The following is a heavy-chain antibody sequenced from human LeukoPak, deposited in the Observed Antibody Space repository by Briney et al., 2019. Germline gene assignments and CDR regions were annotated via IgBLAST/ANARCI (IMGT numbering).Heavy chain of an antibody. D-gene: IGHD4-17*01. CDR1: GFTLSSYA. CDR2: ISASGGST. J-gene: IGHJ5*02. Sequence: GGSLRLSCAASGFTLSSYAMSWVRQAPGKGLEWVSAISASGGSTYYADSVKGRFTISRDNSKNTLYLQMNSLRAEDTAVYYCAKTVFAASGPFDPWGQGTLVTVSS. CDR3: AKTVFAASGPFDP. V-gene: IGHV3-23*01.